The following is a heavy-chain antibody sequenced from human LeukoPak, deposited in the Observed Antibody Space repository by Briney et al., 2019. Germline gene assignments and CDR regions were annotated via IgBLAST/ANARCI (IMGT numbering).Heavy chain of an antibody. J-gene: IGHJ3*02. V-gene: IGHV1-46*01. Sequence: ASVKVSCKASGYTFTSYYMHWVRQAPGQGLEWMGLINPTGGSTGYAQKFQGRVTMTTDTSTSTAYMELRSLRSDDTALYYCARGGYDTSAEAFDIWGQGTMVTVSS. CDR1: GYTFTSYY. CDR2: INPTGGST. CDR3: ARGGYDTSAEAFDI. D-gene: IGHD3-22*01.